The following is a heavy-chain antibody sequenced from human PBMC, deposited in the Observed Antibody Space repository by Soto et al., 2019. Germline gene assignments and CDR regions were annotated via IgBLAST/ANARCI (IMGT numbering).Heavy chain of an antibody. D-gene: IGHD2-2*01. CDR2: IYYSGST. V-gene: IGHV4-30-4*01. J-gene: IGHJ6*02. Sequence: SETLSLTCTVSGGSISSGDYYWSWIRQPPGKGPEWIGYIYYSGSTYYNPSLKSRVTISVDTSKNQFSLKLSSVTAADTAVYYCARPSLLTRYGMDVWGQGTTVTVSS. CDR1: GGSISSGDYY. CDR3: ARPSLLTRYGMDV.